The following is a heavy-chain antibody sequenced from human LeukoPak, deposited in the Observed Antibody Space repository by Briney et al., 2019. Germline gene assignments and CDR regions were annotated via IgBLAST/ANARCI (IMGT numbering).Heavy chain of an antibody. CDR2: VHSSGIT. CDR1: GGSLISYY. Sequence: SETLSLTCTVSGGSLISYYLCWIRRPAGKGLEWIGRVHSSGITNYNPSLRSRLTMSIDTSRNQFSLRVTSVTAADTALYYCAGESYYDASGYSGGLNVWGQGTTVIVSS. V-gene: IGHV4-4*07. CDR3: AGESYYDASGYSGGLNV. J-gene: IGHJ6*02. D-gene: IGHD3-22*01.